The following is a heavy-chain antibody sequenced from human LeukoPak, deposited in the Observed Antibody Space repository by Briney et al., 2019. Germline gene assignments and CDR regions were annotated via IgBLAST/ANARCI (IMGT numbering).Heavy chain of an antibody. CDR2: ISYDGSNK. CDR1: GFTFSSYA. Sequence: GGSLRLSCAASGFTFSSYAMHWVRQAPGKGLEWVAVISYDGSNKYSADSVKGRFTIPRDNSKNTLYLQMNTLRAEDTAVYYCAPKGRWLQLQSYFDYWGQGTLVTVSS. V-gene: IGHV3-30-3*01. CDR3: APKGRWLQLQSYFDY. D-gene: IGHD5-24*01. J-gene: IGHJ4*02.